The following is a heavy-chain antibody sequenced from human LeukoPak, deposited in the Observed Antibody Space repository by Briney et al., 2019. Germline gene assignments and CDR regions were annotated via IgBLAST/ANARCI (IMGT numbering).Heavy chain of an antibody. V-gene: IGHV4-59*01. D-gene: IGHD3-3*01. Sequence: SETLSLTCTVSGAAISTYFWSWLRQSPGKGLEWIGYIYSSGSTKYNPSLKSRVTISVDASKNQFALTLRSLTAAGTAVYYCARDFWSGSVGFDHWGQGTLVTVSS. CDR1: GAAISTYF. CDR3: ARDFWSGSVGFDH. J-gene: IGHJ5*02. CDR2: IYSSGST.